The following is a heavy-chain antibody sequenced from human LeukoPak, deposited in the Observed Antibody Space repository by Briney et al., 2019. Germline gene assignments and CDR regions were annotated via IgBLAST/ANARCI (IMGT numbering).Heavy chain of an antibody. CDR2: INHSGST. CDR1: GGSFSGYY. D-gene: IGHD6-13*01. CDR3: ASQPPHIAAAGQDDP. V-gene: IGHV4-34*01. J-gene: IGHJ5*02. Sequence: SETLSLTCAVYGGSFSGYYWSWIRQPPGKGLEWIEEINHSGSTNYNPSLKSRVTISVDTSKNQFSLKLSSVTAADTAVYYCASQPPHIAAAGQDDPWGQGTLVTVSS.